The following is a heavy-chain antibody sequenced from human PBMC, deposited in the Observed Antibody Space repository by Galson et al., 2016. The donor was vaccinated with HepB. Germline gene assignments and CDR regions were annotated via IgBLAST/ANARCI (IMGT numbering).Heavy chain of an antibody. CDR1: GFTFSNAW. Sequence: SLRLSCAASGFTFSNAWMSWVRQGPGKGLEWVGRVKSKAAGGTPDFAAFVKGRFTVSRDDSKNTVYLQMNSLKTEDTAVYYCAKTHLYSGSVSDQWGQGTLVTVSS. J-gene: IGHJ4*02. V-gene: IGHV3-15*01. D-gene: IGHD1-26*01. CDR2: VKSKAAGGTP. CDR3: AKTHLYSGSVSDQ.